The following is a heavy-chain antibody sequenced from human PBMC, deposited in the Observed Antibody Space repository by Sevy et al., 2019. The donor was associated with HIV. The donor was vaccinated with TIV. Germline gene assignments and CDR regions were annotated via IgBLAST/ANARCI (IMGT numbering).Heavy chain of an antibody. V-gene: IGHV3-9*01. CDR2: ISWNSGSI. CDR3: AKDNGVMTTVVTHFDY. CDR1: GFTFDDYA. D-gene: IGHD4-17*01. J-gene: IGHJ4*02. Sequence: GGSLRLSCAASGFTFDDYAMHWVRQAPGKGLEWVSGISWNSGSIGYADSVKGRFTISRDNAKNSLYLQMNSLRAEGTALYYCAKDNGVMTTVVTHFDYWGQRTLVTVSS.